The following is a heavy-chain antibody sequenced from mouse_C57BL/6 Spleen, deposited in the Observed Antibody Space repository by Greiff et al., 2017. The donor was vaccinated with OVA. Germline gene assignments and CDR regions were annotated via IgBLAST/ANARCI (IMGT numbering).Heavy chain of an antibody. CDR2: INPNNGGT. CDR3: ARRKGYDYDGDFDV. Sequence: VQLKQSGPELVKPGASVKISCKASGYTFTDYYMNWVKQSHGKSLEWIGDINPNNGGTSYNQKFKGKATLTVDKSSSTAYMELRSLTSEDSAVYYCARRKGYDYDGDFDVWGTGTTVTVSS. CDR1: GYTFTDYY. J-gene: IGHJ1*03. V-gene: IGHV1-26*01. D-gene: IGHD2-4*01.